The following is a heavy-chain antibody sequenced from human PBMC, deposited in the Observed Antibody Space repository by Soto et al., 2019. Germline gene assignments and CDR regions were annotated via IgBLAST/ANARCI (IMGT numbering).Heavy chain of an antibody. CDR1: GDSISAYS. CDR2: IHYNANT. D-gene: IGHD5-12*01. V-gene: IGHV4-59*01. Sequence: QVQLQVSAPGLVKPSETLSLTCTASGDSISAYSWSWVRQPPGKGLEWIGKIHYNANTKYNPSVKSRVSMSVHTSKNQISLRLISVNAADTAKYFCAREGNLGRWLQPLDFWVQGTLVTVSS. CDR3: AREGNLGRWLQPLDF. J-gene: IGHJ4*02.